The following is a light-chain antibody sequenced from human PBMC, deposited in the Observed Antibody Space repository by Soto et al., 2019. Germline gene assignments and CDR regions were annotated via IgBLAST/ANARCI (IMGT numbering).Light chain of an antibody. Sequence: QSVLTQPASVSGSPGQSITISCTGTSSDVGGYNYVSWYQQHPGKAPKLMIYEVSNRPSGVSNRFSGSKSGNTASLTISGLQAEDEADYYCSSYTSCSTYVFGTGTKLTVL. CDR1: SSDVGGYNY. CDR3: SSYTSCSTYV. J-gene: IGLJ1*01. CDR2: EVS. V-gene: IGLV2-14*01.